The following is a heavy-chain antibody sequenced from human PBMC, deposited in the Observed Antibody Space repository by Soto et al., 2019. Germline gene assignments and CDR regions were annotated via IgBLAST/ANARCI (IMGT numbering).Heavy chain of an antibody. CDR2: ISYSGST. CDR1: GGSVNSGVYY. Sequence: QVQLQESGPGLVKPSETLSLTCTVSGGSVNSGVYYWSWIRQPPGKGLEWIGYISYSGSTNYNPSLKSRVTLSLDPYQNQFSLKLSSVTAADTAIYYCAREGSYRFDYWGQGTLVTVSS. J-gene: IGHJ4*02. V-gene: IGHV4-61*08. CDR3: AREGSYRFDY. D-gene: IGHD3-16*02.